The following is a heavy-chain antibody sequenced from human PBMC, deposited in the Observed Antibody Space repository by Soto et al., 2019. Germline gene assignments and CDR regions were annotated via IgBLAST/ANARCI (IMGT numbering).Heavy chain of an antibody. J-gene: IGHJ4*02. CDR3: TSLPRYSGSYWASDY. Sequence: EVQLVESGGGLVPRVGSLNLSCAASGFTVSGSAMHWVRQASGKGLEWVGRSRSKANSYATAYAASVKGRFTISRDDSKNTAYLQMNSLKTEDTAVYYCTSLPRYSGSYWASDYWGQGTLVTVSS. CDR2: SRSKANSYAT. V-gene: IGHV3-73*01. D-gene: IGHD1-26*01. CDR1: GFTVSGSA.